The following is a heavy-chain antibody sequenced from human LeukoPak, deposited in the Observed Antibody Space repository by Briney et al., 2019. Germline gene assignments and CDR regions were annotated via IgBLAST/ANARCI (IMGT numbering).Heavy chain of an antibody. Sequence: PSETLSLTCAVYGGSFSGYYWSWIRQPPGKGLEWIGEINDSGSTNYNPSLKSRVTISVDTSKNQFSLKLTSVTAADTAVYYCAKHEYGDLKDFDYWGQGILVTVSS. D-gene: IGHD4-17*01. CDR2: INDSGST. CDR3: AKHEYGDLKDFDY. CDR1: GGSFSGYY. J-gene: IGHJ4*02. V-gene: IGHV4-34*01.